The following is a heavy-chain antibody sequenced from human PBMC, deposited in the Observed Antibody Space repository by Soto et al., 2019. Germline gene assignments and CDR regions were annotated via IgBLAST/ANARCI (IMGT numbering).Heavy chain of an antibody. D-gene: IGHD6-19*01. V-gene: IGHV4-59*01. CDR1: SGSISRYY. Sequence: SETLSLTSTVSSGSISRYYWSCIPQPPGKGLEWVGYINYSWSTKYNPSLKSRITISVDTSKNQFSLKLGAVTAADTDVYYCASHSRTGYGSGPDWFDPWGQGTLVTVSS. CDR3: ASHSRTGYGSGPDWFDP. CDR2: INYSWST. J-gene: IGHJ5*02.